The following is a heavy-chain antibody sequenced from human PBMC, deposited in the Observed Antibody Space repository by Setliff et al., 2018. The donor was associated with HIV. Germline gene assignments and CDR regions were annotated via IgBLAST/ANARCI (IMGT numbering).Heavy chain of an antibody. CDR3: AKGAGFYGDYTFDY. Sequence: KTSETLSLTCTVSGDSISSDSYYWSWIRQPAGKGLEWIGHIYTSGRTNYNPSLKSRVTFSVDTSKNQFSLKVTSVTSADTAVYYCAKGAGFYGDYTFDYWGQGNLVTVSS. J-gene: IGHJ4*02. CDR1: GDSISSDSYY. CDR2: IYTSGRT. D-gene: IGHD4-17*01. V-gene: IGHV4-61*09.